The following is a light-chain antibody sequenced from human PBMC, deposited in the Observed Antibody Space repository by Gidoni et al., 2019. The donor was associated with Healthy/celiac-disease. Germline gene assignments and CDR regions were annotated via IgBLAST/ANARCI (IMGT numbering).Light chain of an antibody. CDR3: QVWDSSTNVV. V-gene: IGLV3-9*01. CDR2: RDS. J-gene: IGLJ2*01. Sequence: SYELTQPLSVSVALGQTARITCGGNNIGSKKGHWYQQKPGQAPVLVIYRDSNRPSGIPERFSGSNSGNTATLTISRAQAGDEADYYCQVWDSSTNVVFGGGTKLTVL. CDR1: NIGSKK.